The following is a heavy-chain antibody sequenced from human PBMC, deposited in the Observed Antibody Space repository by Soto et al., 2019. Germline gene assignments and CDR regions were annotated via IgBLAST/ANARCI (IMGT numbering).Heavy chain of an antibody. V-gene: IGHV1-8*01. Sequence: QVQLVQSGAEVKKPGASVKVSCKASGYTFTSYEINWVRQATGQGHEWMGWMNPNSGDTGYAQKFQGRVTMTRNTSISTAYMELSSLRSEDTAVSYCARGELLWFGELLRWGQGTLVTVSS. J-gene: IGHJ4*02. CDR2: MNPNSGDT. CDR3: ARGELLWFGELLR. D-gene: IGHD3-10*01. CDR1: GYTFTSYE.